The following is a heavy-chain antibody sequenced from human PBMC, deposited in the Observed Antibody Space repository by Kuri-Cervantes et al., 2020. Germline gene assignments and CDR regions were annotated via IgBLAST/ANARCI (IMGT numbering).Heavy chain of an antibody. V-gene: IGHV3-9*01. D-gene: IGHD6-19*01. CDR3: AKGSGWYTQGYFDY. CDR2: ISWNSGSI. CDR1: GFTFDDYA. J-gene: IGHJ4*02. Sequence: LSLSCAASGFTFDDYAMHWVRQAPGKGLEWVSGISWNSGSIGYADSVKGRFTISRDNAKNSLYLQMNSLRAEDTALYYCAKGSGWYTQGYFDYWGQGTLVTVSS.